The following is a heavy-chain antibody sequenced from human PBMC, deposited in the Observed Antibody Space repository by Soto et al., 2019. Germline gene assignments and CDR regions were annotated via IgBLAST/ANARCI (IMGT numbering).Heavy chain of an antibody. CDR1: GGAFSGYY. V-gene: IGHV4-34*01. D-gene: IGHD3-10*01. J-gene: IGHJ5*02. CDR2: INHSGST. Sequence: PSETLSLTCAVYGGAFSGYYWSWIRQPPGKGLEWIGEINHSGSTNYNPSLKSRVTISVDTSKNQFSLKLSSVTAADTAVYYCARVRPYYYGSGIFWWFDPWGQGTLVTV. CDR3: ARVRPYYYGSGIFWWFDP.